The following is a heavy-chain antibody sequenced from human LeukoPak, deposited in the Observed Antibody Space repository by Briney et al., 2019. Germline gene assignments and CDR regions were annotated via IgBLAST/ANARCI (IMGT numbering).Heavy chain of an antibody. CDR1: GDSVSINSAA. V-gene: IGHV6-1*01. CDR3: ASALLLWFGESHPYGMDV. D-gene: IGHD3-10*01. Sequence: SPTLSLTFAISGDSVSINSAAWNWLRQSPSRGLDWLGSTYYRSKWYNDYAVCVKSRITINPDTSKNQFSLQLNSVTPEDTAVYYCASALLLWFGESHPYGMDVWGQGTTVTVSS. CDR2: TYYRSKWYN. J-gene: IGHJ6*02.